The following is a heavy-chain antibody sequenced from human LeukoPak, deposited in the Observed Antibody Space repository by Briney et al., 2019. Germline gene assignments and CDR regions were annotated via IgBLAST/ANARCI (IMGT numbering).Heavy chain of an antibody. CDR1: GYTFTSYG. CDR2: ISAYNGNT. Sequence: ASVKVSCKASGYTFTSYGISWVRQAPGQGLEWMGWISAYNGNTNYAQKLQGRVTMTTDTSTSTAYMELRSLRSDDTAVYYCARETVLRYFDLAPGYYFYMDVWGKGTTVTVSS. D-gene: IGHD3-9*01. J-gene: IGHJ6*03. CDR3: ARETVLRYFDLAPGYYFYMDV. V-gene: IGHV1-18*01.